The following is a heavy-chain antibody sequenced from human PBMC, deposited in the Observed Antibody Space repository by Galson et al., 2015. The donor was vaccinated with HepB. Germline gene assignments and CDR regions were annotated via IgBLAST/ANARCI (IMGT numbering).Heavy chain of an antibody. V-gene: IGHV3-53*01. J-gene: IGHJ5*02. Sequence: SLRLSCAASGFTVSSNHMSWVRQAPGKGLEWVSVIYSGGSTYYADSVKGRFTISRDNSKNTLYLQTNSLRAEDTAVYYCARVRFDFWSGYSFDPWGQGTLVTVSS. CDR3: ARVRFDFWSGYSFDP. D-gene: IGHD3-3*01. CDR2: IYSGGST. CDR1: GFTVSSNH.